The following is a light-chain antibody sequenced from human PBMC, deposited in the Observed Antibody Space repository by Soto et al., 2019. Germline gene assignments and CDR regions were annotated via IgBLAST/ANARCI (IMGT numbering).Light chain of an antibody. CDR3: QQSDSYPYT. V-gene: IGKV1-39*01. CDR1: QSITNY. J-gene: IGKJ2*01. Sequence: DIPMTQSPSSLSVSVGDRVTITCRASQSITNYLNWYQQKPGKAPKLLVYAASSLQSGVPSRFSANGSGTDFTLTISSLQPEDFATDYCQQSDSYPYTFGQGTKLEIK. CDR2: AAS.